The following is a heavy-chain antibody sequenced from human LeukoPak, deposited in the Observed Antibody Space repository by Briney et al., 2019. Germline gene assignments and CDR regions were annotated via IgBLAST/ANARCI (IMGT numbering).Heavy chain of an antibody. V-gene: IGHV1-18*01. CDR2: ISAYNGNT. D-gene: IGHD2-15*01. CDR1: GYTFPIYR. Sequence: ASVKVSCKASGYTFPIYRIAWVRQAPGQGLEWMGWISAYNGNTNYAQKLQGRVTMTTDTSTSTAYMELRSLRSDDTAVYYCARVPPQYCSGGSCHGAFDIWGQGTMVTVSS. J-gene: IGHJ3*02. CDR3: ARVPPQYCSGGSCHGAFDI.